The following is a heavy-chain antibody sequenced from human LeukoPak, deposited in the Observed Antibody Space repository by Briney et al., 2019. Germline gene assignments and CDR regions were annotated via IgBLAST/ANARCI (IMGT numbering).Heavy chain of an antibody. CDR3: ARSLWFGEYIRGMENTYYGMDV. CDR1: GYTFTGYY. J-gene: IGHJ6*02. D-gene: IGHD3-10*01. Sequence: ASVKVSCKASGYTFTGYYMHWVRQAPGQGLEWMGWINPNSGGTNYAQKFQGRVTMTRDTSISTAYMELSRLRSDDTAVYYCARSLWFGEYIRGMENTYYGMDVWGQGTTVTVSS. V-gene: IGHV1-2*02. CDR2: INPNSGGT.